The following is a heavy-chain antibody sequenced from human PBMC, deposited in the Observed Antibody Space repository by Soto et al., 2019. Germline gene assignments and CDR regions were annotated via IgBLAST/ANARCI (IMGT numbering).Heavy chain of an antibody. D-gene: IGHD3-3*01. CDR3: ARSRRTNKRFLEWPDAFDI. V-gene: IGHV1-69*02. Sequence: SVKVSCKASGGTFSSYTISRVRQAPGQGPEWMGRIIPILGIANYAQKFQGRVTITADKSTSTAYMELSSLRSEDTAVYYCARSRRTNKRFLEWPDAFDIWGQGTMVTVSS. CDR2: IIPILGIA. CDR1: GGTFSSYT. J-gene: IGHJ3*02.